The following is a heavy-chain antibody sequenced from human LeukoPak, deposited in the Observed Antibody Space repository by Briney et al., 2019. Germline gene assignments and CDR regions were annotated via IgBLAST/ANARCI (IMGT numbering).Heavy chain of an antibody. J-gene: IGHJ5*02. V-gene: IGHV4-34*01. CDR1: GGSFSGYY. CDR3: ARLLWFGELRLFDP. Sequence: SETLSLTCAVYGGSFSGYYWSWIRQPPGKGLEWIGEINHSGSTNYNPPLKSRVTISVDTSKNQFSLKLSSVTAADTAVYYCARLLWFGELRLFDPWGQGTLVTVSS. CDR2: INHSGST. D-gene: IGHD3-10*01.